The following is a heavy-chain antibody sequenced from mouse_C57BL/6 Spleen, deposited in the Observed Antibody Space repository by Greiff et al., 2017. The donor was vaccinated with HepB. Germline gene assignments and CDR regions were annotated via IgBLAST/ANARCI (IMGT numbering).Heavy chain of an antibody. CDR3: AILTGTDWYVDV. D-gene: IGHD4-1*01. Sequence: VQLQQSGPELVKPGASVKISCKASGYAFSSSWMNWVKQRPGKGLEWIGRIYPGDGDTNYNGKFKGKATLTADKSSSTAYMQLSSLTSEDSAVYFCAILTGTDWYVDVWGTGTTVTVSS. V-gene: IGHV1-82*01. CDR1: GYAFSSSW. CDR2: IYPGDGDT. J-gene: IGHJ1*03.